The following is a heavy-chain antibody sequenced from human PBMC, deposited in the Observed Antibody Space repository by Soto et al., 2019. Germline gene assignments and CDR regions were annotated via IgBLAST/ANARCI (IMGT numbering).Heavy chain of an antibody. D-gene: IGHD5-18*01. CDR3: VRALRHTAMVYPWFDP. CDR2: VYESGHT. J-gene: IGHJ5*02. Sequence: SETLSLTCTVSGASVSTGAYYWGWVRQRPGRGLEWIGYVYESGHTYYNMSLKSRPTISLDRSNNQFSLGLTSVTAADTAVYYCVRALRHTAMVYPWFDPWGQGTLVTVSS. V-gene: IGHV4-31*03. CDR1: GASVSTGAYY.